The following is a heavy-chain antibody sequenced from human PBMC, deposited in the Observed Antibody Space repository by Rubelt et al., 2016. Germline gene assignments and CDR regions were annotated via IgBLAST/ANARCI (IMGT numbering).Heavy chain of an antibody. CDR2: IYYSGST. V-gene: IGHV4-34*01. Sequence: LQLQQWGAGLLKPSETLSLTCAAYGWSFSGYYWSWIRQPPGKGLEWIGYIYYSGSTYYNPSLKSRVTRSVDTSKNQFSRKLSSVTAADTAVYYWARTRRSSTGGQGTLVTVSS. J-gene: IGHJ4*02. D-gene: IGHD6-13*01. CDR3: ARTRRSST. CDR1: GWSFSGYY.